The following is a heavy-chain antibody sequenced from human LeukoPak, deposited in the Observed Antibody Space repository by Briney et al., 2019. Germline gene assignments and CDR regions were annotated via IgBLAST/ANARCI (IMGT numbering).Heavy chain of an antibody. J-gene: IGHJ3*02. CDR1: RFSFSDYD. D-gene: IGHD1-1*01. Sequence: GGSLRLSCRASRFSFSDYDMHWVRQAPGKGLEWVAVISYDGSRKHYGDSVKGRFTISRDNSESTLFLQMSSLRTDDTSLYFCAKYAYNWNAPDGFDMWGQGTMVIVSS. V-gene: IGHV3-30*18. CDR3: AKYAYNWNAPDGFDM. CDR2: ISYDGSRK.